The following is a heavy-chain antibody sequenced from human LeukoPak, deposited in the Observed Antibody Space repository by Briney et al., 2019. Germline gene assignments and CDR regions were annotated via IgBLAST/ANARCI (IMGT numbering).Heavy chain of an antibody. CDR2: IYHSGST. CDR3: ARGSVSYFDY. CDR1: GGSISSSSYY. Sequence: SETLSLTCTVSGGSISSSSYYWGWIRQPPGKGLEWIGEIYHSGSTNYNPSLKSRVTISVDKPKNQFSLKLSSVTAADTAVYYCARGSVSYFDYWGQGTLVTVSS. V-gene: IGHV4-39*07. J-gene: IGHJ4*02.